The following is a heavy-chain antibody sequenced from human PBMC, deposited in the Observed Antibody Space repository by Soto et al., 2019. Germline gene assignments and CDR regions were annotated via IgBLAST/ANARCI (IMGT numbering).Heavy chain of an antibody. CDR3: ARDTVSYDFWSGYFRRGAYYYYGMDV. CDR2: INAGNGNT. CDR1: GYTFTSYA. V-gene: IGHV1-3*01. D-gene: IGHD3-3*01. J-gene: IGHJ6*02. Sequence: QVQLVQSGAEVKKPGASVKVSCKASGYTFTSYAMHWVRQAPGQRLERMGWINAGNGNTKYSQKFQGRVTITRDTSASTAYMELSSLRSEDTAVYYCARDTVSYDFWSGYFRRGAYYYYGMDVWGQGTTVTVSS.